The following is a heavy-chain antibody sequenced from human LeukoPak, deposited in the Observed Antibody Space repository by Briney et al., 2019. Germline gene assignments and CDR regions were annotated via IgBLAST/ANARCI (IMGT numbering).Heavy chain of an antibody. V-gene: IGHV3-7*03. D-gene: IGHD6-19*01. CDR2: IKQDGSEE. Sequence: GGSLRVSCAVSGFTFKNYRMNWVRQAPGKGLEWVANIKQDGSEEYYVDSVKGRFTISRDNAKNSLYLQMNSLRAEDTAVYYCARGRQWLTKGYFDYWGQGTLVTVSS. CDR3: ARGRQWLTKGYFDY. J-gene: IGHJ4*02. CDR1: GFTFKNYR.